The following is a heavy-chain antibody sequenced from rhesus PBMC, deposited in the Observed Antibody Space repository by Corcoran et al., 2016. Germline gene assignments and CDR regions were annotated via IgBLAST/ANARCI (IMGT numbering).Heavy chain of an antibody. V-gene: IGHV4S11*01. D-gene: IGHD6-13*01. Sequence: QVQLQESGPGLVKPSETLSLTCTVTGGSIRGNYWNWSRQPPGKGLEWIGNIYGRGRTTNYNPTHKSRDTLSVDTSKTQLSLKLSSVTAADTAVYYCARHISSWSLYWGQGVLVTVSS. J-gene: IGHJ4*01. CDR2: IYGRGRTT. CDR1: GGSIRGNY. CDR3: ARHISSWSLY.